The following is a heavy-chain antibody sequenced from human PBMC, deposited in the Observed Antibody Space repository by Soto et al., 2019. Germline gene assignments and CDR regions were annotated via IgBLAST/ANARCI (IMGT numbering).Heavy chain of an antibody. Sequence: SETLSLTCTVSGASIRSTDYYWSWIRQAPGKGLEWIGYVYYTGSTYYNPTLMSRLTISVDTSKNQFSLKLTSVTAAETAVYYCVRTARQGAVAPHWFDRWGQGTQVTVSS. V-gene: IGHV4-30-4*01. D-gene: IGHD2-21*02. CDR1: GASIRSTDYY. CDR2: VYYTGST. J-gene: IGHJ5*02. CDR3: VRTARQGAVAPHWFDR.